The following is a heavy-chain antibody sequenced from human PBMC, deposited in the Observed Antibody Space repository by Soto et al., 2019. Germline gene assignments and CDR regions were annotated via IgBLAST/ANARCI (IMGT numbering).Heavy chain of an antibody. CDR2: INPSGGST. CDR1: GYTFTSYY. J-gene: IGHJ6*02. V-gene: IGHV1-46*01. CDR3: ARAYDILTGYYPPPPGMDV. D-gene: IGHD3-9*01. Sequence: ASVKVSCKASGYTFTSYYMHWVRQAPGQGLEWMGIINPSGGSTSYAQKFQGRVTMTRDTSTSTVYMELSSLRSEDTAVYYCARAYDILTGYYPPPPGMDVWGQGTTVTVSS.